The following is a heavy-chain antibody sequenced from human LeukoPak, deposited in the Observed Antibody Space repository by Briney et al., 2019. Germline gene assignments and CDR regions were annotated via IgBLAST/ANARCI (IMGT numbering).Heavy chain of an antibody. J-gene: IGHJ4*02. D-gene: IGHD5-12*01. V-gene: IGHV3-23*01. Sequence: GGSLRLSCAASGLTSSNSAMNWVRQAPGKGLECVSSVSTSVGTYYADSVKGRFTISRDNSKNTVHLQMNSLRAEDTAVYYFAKGGKWPRFGPEYWGQGTLVTVSS. CDR2: VSTSVGT. CDR1: GLTSSNSA. CDR3: AKGGKWPRFGPEY.